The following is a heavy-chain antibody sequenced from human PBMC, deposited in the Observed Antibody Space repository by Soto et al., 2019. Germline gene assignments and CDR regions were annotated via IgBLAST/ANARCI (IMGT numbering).Heavy chain of an antibody. CDR3: AKASGRRQWLVPFYFDY. V-gene: IGHV3-9*01. CDR1: GFTFDDYA. Sequence: PGGSLRLSCAASGFTFDDYAMHWVRQAPGKGLEWVSGISWNSGSIGYADSVKGRFTISRDNAKNSLYLQMNSLRAEDTALYYCAKASGRRQWLVPFYFDYWGQGTLVTVSS. D-gene: IGHD6-19*01. CDR2: ISWNSGSI. J-gene: IGHJ4*02.